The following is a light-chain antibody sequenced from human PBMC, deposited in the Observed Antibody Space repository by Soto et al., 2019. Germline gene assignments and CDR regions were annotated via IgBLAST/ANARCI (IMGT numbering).Light chain of an antibody. CDR2: DDT. CDR1: RLGSKS. J-gene: IGLJ3*02. Sequence: SYELTQPPSASVAPGQTATISCGGYRLGSKSVHWYQQRPGQAPVLVLYDDTDRPSGISERFSGSNSGTTATLTITSVEAGDEADYYCQVWDGGTHHWVFGGGTKVTVL. CDR3: QVWDGGTHHWV. V-gene: IGLV3-21*02.